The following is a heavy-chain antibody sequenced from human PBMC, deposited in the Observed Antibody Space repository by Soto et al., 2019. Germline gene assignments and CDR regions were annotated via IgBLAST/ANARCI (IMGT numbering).Heavy chain of an antibody. CDR3: ARTSAAGKYYYGMDV. Sequence: PGESLKISCKGSGYSFTSYWIGWVRQMPGKGLEWMVIIYPGDSDTRYSPSFQGQVTISADKSISTAYLQWSSLKASDTAMYYCARTSAAGKYYYGMDVWGQGTTVTVS. V-gene: IGHV5-51*01. CDR1: GYSFTSYW. J-gene: IGHJ6*02. D-gene: IGHD6-13*01. CDR2: IYPGDSDT.